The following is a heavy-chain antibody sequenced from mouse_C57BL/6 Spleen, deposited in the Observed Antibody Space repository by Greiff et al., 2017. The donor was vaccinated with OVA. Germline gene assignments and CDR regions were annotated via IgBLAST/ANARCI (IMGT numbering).Heavy chain of an antibody. CDR3: ARSDYSNYFDY. CDR1: GFNITDYY. V-gene: IGHV14-2*01. J-gene: IGHJ2*01. CDR2: IDPEDGET. D-gene: IGHD2-5*01. Sequence: EVQLQQSGAELVKPGASVKLSCTASGFNITDYYMHWVKQRPEQGLEWIGRIDPEDGETKYAPKFKGKATITADTSSNTAYLQLSSLTSEDTAVYYCARSDYSNYFDYWGQGTTLTVSS.